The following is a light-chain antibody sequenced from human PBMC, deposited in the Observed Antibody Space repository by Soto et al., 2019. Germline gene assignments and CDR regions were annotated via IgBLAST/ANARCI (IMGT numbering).Light chain of an antibody. CDR1: HDITNY. V-gene: IGKV1-33*01. CDR3: QQFHSLPLT. J-gene: IGKJ4*01. Sequence: DIQVTQSPSSLSASVGDRVTISCQASHDITNYLNWYQQKPGKAPKLLIYAASNLETGVPSRFSGSGSVTDFALTISSLQPEDFATYYCQQFHSLPLTFGGGTKVDI. CDR2: AAS.